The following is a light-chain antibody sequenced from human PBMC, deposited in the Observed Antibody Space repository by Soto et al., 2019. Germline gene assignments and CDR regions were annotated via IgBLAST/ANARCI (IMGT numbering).Light chain of an antibody. CDR2: GTS. Sequence: ERVMTQSPAALSVSPGETATLSCRASQSVRSNLAWYQQKPGQAPRLLIYGTSTRATGIPARFSGSGSGTEFTLTISSLQSEDFAIYHCQQYNNWPVTFGGGTKVEIK. CDR1: QSVRSN. J-gene: IGKJ4*01. CDR3: QQYNNWPVT. V-gene: IGKV3-15*01.